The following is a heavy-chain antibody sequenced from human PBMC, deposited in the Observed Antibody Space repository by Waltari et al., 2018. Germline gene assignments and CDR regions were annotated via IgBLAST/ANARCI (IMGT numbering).Heavy chain of an antibody. CDR1: GYAFSDYG. Sequence: QVQLVQSGAEVKKPGASVKVSCKASGYAFSDYGISWVRQAPGQGLEWMGWISGNNGHTNHAQKFQVRLIMTEYTSATTFYMELTYLTSDDTAVYYCARERHRLMEEGYLMALDPWGQGTLVTVSS. CDR2: ISGNNGHT. V-gene: IGHV1-18*01. CDR3: ARERHRLMEEGYLMALDP. J-gene: IGHJ5*02. D-gene: IGHD2-21*01.